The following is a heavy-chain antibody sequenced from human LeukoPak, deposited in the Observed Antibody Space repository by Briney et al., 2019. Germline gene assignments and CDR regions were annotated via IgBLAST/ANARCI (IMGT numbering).Heavy chain of an antibody. CDR3: ARSFYDDSRYPNFDY. CDR1: GYTFTSYS. Sequence: PGGSLRLSCVASGYTFTSYSMNWVRQAPGKGLEWVSFISSGSSYIYYADSVKGRFTISRDNAKKSLYLQMNSLRAEDTAVYFCARSFYDDSRYPNFDYWGQGTLVTVSS. J-gene: IGHJ4*02. CDR2: ISSGSSYI. D-gene: IGHD3-22*01. V-gene: IGHV3-21*01.